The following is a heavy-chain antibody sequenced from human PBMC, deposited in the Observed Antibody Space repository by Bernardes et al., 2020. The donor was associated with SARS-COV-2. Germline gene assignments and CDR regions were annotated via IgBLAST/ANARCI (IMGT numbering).Heavy chain of an antibody. Sequence: GGSLRLSCTASGFTFGDYGVSWFRQAPGKGLEWVGFIKTKAYGETTDYAASVRGRFTISRDDSKSIAYLQMNSLKTEDTAVYYCALRLCSSISCWFYTFVIWGQATMVAVSS. CDR2: IKTKAYGETT. D-gene: IGHD2-2*01. J-gene: IGHJ3*02. V-gene: IGHV3-49*03. CDR3: ALRLCSSISCWFYTFVI. CDR1: GFTFGDYG.